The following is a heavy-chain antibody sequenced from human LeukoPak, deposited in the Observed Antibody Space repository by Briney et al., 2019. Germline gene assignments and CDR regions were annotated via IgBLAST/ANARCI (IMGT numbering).Heavy chain of an antibody. CDR3: AKRDDRGGNLVDL. CDR1: GGSIRSGSQY. J-gene: IGHJ4*02. D-gene: IGHD3-22*01. Sequence: PSETLSLTCTVSGGSIRSGSQYWPWIRRPPGRGLEWHDSIYYSGSTYYNPSLESRVTISIDTSKNHFSLKLSSLSAADTSVYYCAKRDDRGGNLVDLWGQGTLVTVS. V-gene: IGHV4-39*02. CDR2: IYYSGST.